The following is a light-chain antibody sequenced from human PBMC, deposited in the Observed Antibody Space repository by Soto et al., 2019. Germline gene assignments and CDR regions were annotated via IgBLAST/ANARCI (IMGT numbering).Light chain of an antibody. CDR1: QSISSW. CDR2: DAS. J-gene: IGKJ1*01. V-gene: IGKV1-5*01. Sequence: GDRVTITCRASQSISSWLAWYQQKPGKAPKLLIYDASSLESGGPSRFSGSGSGTEFTLTISSLQPDDFATYYCQQYNSYPWTFCQGTKVEIK. CDR3: QQYNSYPWT.